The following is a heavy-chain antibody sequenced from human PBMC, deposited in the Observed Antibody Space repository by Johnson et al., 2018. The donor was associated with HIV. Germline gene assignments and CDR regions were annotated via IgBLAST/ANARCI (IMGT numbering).Heavy chain of an antibody. CDR3: AKVRRAYYEDAFDI. J-gene: IGHJ3*02. V-gene: IGHV3-30*18. D-gene: IGHD3-22*01. CDR1: GFTFSYYG. Sequence: QVQLVESGGGVVQPGRSLRLSCAASGFTFSYYGIHWVRQAPGKGLEWVAVISYAGSDKYYSDSVKGRFTISRDNSKNTLYLQMNSLRAEDTAVYYCAKVRRAYYEDAFDIWGQGTMVTVSS. CDR2: ISYAGSDK.